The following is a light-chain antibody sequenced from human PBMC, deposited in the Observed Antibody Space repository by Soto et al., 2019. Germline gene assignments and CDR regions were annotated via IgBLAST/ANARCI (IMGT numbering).Light chain of an antibody. CDR1: SSDVGGYSY. V-gene: IGLV2-8*01. CDR2: EVS. CDR3: SSYAGSNIWV. J-gene: IGLJ3*02. Sequence: QSALTQPPSASGSPGQSVTISCTGTSSDVGGYSYVSWYQQHPGKAPKLMIYEVSKRPSGVPDRFSGSKSGNTASLTVSGLQAEDEADYYCSSYAGSNIWVFGGGTKVTVL.